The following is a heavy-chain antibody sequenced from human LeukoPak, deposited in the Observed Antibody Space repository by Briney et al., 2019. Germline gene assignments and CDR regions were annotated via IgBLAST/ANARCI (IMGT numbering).Heavy chain of an antibody. CDR2: IKQDESEK. CDR3: ARDTVRVLDY. CDR1: GFTFSNYW. V-gene: IGHV3-7*01. D-gene: IGHD4-11*01. Sequence: PGGSLRLSCAASGFTFSNYWMSWVRQAPGKGLEWVANIKQDESEKHYVDSVKGRFTISRDNAKNSLYLQMNSLRAEDTAVYYCARDTVRVLDYWGQGSLVTVSS. J-gene: IGHJ4*02.